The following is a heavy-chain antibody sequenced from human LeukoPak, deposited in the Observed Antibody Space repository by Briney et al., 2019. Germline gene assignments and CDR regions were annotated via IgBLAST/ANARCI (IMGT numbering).Heavy chain of an antibody. CDR1: SGSISTSNYY. J-gene: IGHJ4*02. V-gene: IGHV4-39*07. Sequence: SETLSLTCTVSSGSISTSNYYWGWVRQPPGKALEWIGNIFYSGSTYYSPSLKSRVTISLDTSRNQFSLKLSSVTAADTAVYYCARVRGLGFGKKGPFDYWGQGTLVTVSS. CDR2: IFYSGST. D-gene: IGHD5-12*01. CDR3: ARVRGLGFGKKGPFDY.